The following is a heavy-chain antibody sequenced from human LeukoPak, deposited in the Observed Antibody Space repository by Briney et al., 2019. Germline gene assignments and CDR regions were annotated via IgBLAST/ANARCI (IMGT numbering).Heavy chain of an antibody. CDR3: ARVYGGESGFRHFDF. Sequence: LTGGSLRLSCAASGFSISGHWMIWVRQSPGKGLEWVANIKQDESEKNYVDSVKGRFTVSRDNAKNSLFLQMSSLGAEDTAVYYCARVYGGESGFRHFDFWGQGTLVTVSS. CDR1: GFSISGHW. CDR2: IKQDESEK. D-gene: IGHD4-23*01. V-gene: IGHV3-7*01. J-gene: IGHJ4*02.